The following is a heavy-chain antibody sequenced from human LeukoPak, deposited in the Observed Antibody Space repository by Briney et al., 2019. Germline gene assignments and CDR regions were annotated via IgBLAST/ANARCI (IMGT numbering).Heavy chain of an antibody. D-gene: IGHD5-12*01. V-gene: IGHV1-18*01. Sequence: GASVKVSCKASGYTFTSYGISWVRQAPGQGLEWMGWISAYNGNTNYAQKLQGRVTMTTDTSTSTAYMELRSLRSDDTAVYYCARDILRSYYYYGTDVWGQGTTVTVSS. J-gene: IGHJ6*02. CDR1: GYTFTSYG. CDR3: ARDILRSYYYYGTDV. CDR2: ISAYNGNT.